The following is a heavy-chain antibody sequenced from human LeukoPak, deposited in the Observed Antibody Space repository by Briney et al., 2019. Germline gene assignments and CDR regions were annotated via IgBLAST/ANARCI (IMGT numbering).Heavy chain of an antibody. CDR2: IYHSGTP. CDR3: ARVGVGRRYFFGVDV. V-gene: IGHV4-31*03. CDR1: GGSISSGGYY. J-gene: IGHJ6*02. D-gene: IGHD2/OR15-2a*01. Sequence: TLSLTCTVSGGSISSGGYYWTWIRQHPGKGLEWAGYIYHSGTPYYNSSLKSRLIISIDTSKNQFSLNLSSVTGADTGIYYCARVGVGRRYFFGVDVWGQGTTVTVSS.